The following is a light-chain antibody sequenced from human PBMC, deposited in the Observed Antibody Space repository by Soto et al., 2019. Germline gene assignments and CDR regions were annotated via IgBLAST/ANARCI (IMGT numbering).Light chain of an antibody. V-gene: IGKV1-6*01. J-gene: IGKJ4*01. Sequence: AIQMTQSPSSLSASVGDRFTITCRASQGIRNDLGWYQQKPGKAPKLLIYAASSLQSGVPSRFSGSGSGTEFTLTISSLQPDDFATYYCQQYDNLPLTFGGGTKVDI. CDR2: AAS. CDR3: QQYDNLPLT. CDR1: QGIRND.